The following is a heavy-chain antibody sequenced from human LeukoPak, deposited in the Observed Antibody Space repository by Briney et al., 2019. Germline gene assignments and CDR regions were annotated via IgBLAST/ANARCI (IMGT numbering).Heavy chain of an antibody. D-gene: IGHD3-22*01. J-gene: IGHJ1*01. CDR2: TYYRSKWSK. CDR3: ARSGYFAEYFQY. V-gene: IGHV6-1*01. CDR1: GDSVSSNIAS. Sequence: SQTLSLTCAISGDSVSSNIASWNWIRQSPSRGLEWLGRTYYRSKWSKDYAASVKGRIIITPDTSKNQFSLQLNSVTPEDTAIYYCARSGYFAEYFQYWGQGTLLTVSS.